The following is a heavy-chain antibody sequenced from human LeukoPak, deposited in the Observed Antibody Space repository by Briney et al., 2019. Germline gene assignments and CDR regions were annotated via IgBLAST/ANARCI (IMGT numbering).Heavy chain of an antibody. CDR2: ISSSGGDI. Sequence: GGSLRLSCAASGFTFSNYAMSWVRQAPGKGLEWVSAISSSGGDIYYADSVKGRFTISRDNSKNTLYLQMSSLRAEDMAVYYCAKKLRSVGGATPFDCWGQGTLLTVPS. D-gene: IGHD1-26*01. CDR1: GFTFSNYA. J-gene: IGHJ4*02. CDR3: AKKLRSVGGATPFDC. V-gene: IGHV3-23*01.